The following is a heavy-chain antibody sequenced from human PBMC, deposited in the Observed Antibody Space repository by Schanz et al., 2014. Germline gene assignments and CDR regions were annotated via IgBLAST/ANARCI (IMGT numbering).Heavy chain of an antibody. CDR1: GFSVSTNY. Sequence: EVQLVESGGGLIQPGGSLRLSCAVSGFSVSTNYMSWARQAPGKGLEWISSLYINAGSTRYADSVNGRFFISRDSSKNTLFLQMNSLRADDTAIYFCARDEGRDGYNLAFDVWGQGTLVTVSS. D-gene: IGHD2-21*01. CDR2: LYINAGST. J-gene: IGHJ3*01. V-gene: IGHV3-53*01. CDR3: ARDEGRDGYNLAFDV.